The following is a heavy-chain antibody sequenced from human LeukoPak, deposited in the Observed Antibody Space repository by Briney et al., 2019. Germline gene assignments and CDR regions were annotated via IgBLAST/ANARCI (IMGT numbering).Heavy chain of an antibody. V-gene: IGHV4-30-4*08. J-gene: IGHJ4*02. CDR3: ARGPGSGSYYKVGFDY. CDR2: IYYSGST. Sequence: KPSETLSLTCTVSGGSISSGDYYWSWIRQPPGKGLEWIGYIYYSGSTYYNPSLKSQVTISVDTSKNQFSLKLSSVTAGDTAVYYCARGPGSGSYYKVGFDYWGQGTLVTVSS. CDR1: GGSISSGDYY. D-gene: IGHD3-10*01.